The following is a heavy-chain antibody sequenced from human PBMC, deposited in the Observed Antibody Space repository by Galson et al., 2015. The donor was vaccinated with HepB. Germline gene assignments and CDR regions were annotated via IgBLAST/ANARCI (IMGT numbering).Heavy chain of an antibody. Sequence: SLRLSCAVSGFTFGSYAFLWVRQAPGKGLEWLAVISSGGDKKYYADSVKGRFAISRGNSKNTLYMQMDSLRPEDTAVYYCARTFYCDYWGQGTLVTVSS. CDR2: ISSGGDKK. V-gene: IGHV3-30*09. J-gene: IGHJ4*02. CDR3: ARTFYCDY. CDR1: GFTFGSYA.